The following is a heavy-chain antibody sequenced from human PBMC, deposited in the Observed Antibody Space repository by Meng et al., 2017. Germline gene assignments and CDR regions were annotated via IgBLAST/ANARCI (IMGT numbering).Heavy chain of an antibody. CDR3: TWDDKAVSDY. D-gene: IGHD1-26*01. V-gene: IGHV3-15*01. CDR2: IKSNTDGGTA. CDR1: GFNFNNYW. Sequence: EVQLVGSGGDLVQPGVSIRLSSAACGFNFNNYWMSWVRQAPGKGLEWVGRIKSNTDGGTAEYAAPVTGRFTISRDDSKSTLYLQMSGLRIDDTGAYYCTWDDKAVSDYWGQGTLVTVSS. J-gene: IGHJ4*02.